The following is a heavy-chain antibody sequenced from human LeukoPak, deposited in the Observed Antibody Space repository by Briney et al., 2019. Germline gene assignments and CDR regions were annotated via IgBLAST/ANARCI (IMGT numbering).Heavy chain of an antibody. Sequence: VASVTVSCKASGYTFTSYDINWVRQATGQGLEWMGWMNPNSGNTGYAQKFQGRVTMTRNTSISTAYMELSSLRSEDTAVYYCARAEGGSGWYYFDYWGQGTLVTVSS. D-gene: IGHD6-19*01. CDR2: MNPNSGNT. J-gene: IGHJ4*02. CDR3: ARAEGGSGWYYFDY. CDR1: GYTFTSYD. V-gene: IGHV1-8*01.